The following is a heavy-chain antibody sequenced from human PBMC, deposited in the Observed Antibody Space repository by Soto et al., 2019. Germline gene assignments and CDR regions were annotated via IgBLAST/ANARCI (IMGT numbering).Heavy chain of an antibody. V-gene: IGHV5-51*01. J-gene: IGHJ4*02. Sequence: VQLVQSGAEVARPGESLMISCKGFGYSFNTYWIGWVRQMPGKGLEWKGIIYPTDSETRYSPSFRGQVTISVDMSISTAYLQWSSLKASDTAMYYCARHPGPYSNSVDDFDYWGQGTLVTVSS. CDR2: IYPTDSET. CDR3: ARHPGPYSNSVDDFDY. D-gene: IGHD4-4*01. CDR1: GYSFNTYW.